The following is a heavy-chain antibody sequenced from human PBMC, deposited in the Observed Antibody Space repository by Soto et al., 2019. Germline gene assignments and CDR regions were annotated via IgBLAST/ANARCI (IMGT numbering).Heavy chain of an antibody. D-gene: IGHD1-1*01. CDR1: GLTVSGTKY. Sequence: DVQLVESGGGLIQHGESLRLSCVAFGLTVSGTKYVAWVRQAPGKGLEWVSALCDVFGSFYADSVKGRFTTSSDRSRSTVYLQMNDLRPDDTAVYYCASWREREHAFDVWGQGTAVIVSP. J-gene: IGHJ3*01. V-gene: IGHV3-53*01. CDR2: LCDVFGS. CDR3: ASWREREHAFDV.